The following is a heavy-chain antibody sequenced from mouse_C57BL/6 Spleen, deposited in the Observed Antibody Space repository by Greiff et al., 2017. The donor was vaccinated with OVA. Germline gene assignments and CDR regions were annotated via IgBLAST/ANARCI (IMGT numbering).Heavy chain of an antibody. J-gene: IGHJ2*01. V-gene: IGHV6-6*01. CDR3: TGHYYGSRYYFDY. CDR2: IRYKANNHAT. D-gene: IGHD1-1*01. Sequence: DVQLVESGGGLVQPGGSMKLSCAASGFTFSDAWMDWVRQSPEKGLEWVAEIRYKANNHATYYAESVNGRFTISRDDCKSSVYLQMNSLRGADTGIDDCTGHYYGSRYYFDYWGQGTTLTVSS. CDR1: GFTFSDAW.